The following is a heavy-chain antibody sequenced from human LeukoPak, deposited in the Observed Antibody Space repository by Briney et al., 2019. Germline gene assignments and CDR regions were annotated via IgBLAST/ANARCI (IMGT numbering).Heavy chain of an antibody. Sequence: GGSLRLSCAASGFTFSSYAMHWVRQAPGKGLEWVAVISYDGSNKYYADSVKGRFTISRDNSKNTLYLQMNSLRAEDTAVYYCARAPASFDYWGQGTLVTVSS. V-gene: IGHV3-30-3*01. CDR2: ISYDGSNK. CDR3: ARAPASFDY. J-gene: IGHJ4*02. CDR1: GFTFSSYA.